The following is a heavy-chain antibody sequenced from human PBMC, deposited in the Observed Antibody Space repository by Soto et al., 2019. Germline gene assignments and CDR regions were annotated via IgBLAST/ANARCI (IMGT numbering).Heavy chain of an antibody. CDR1: GGSISSYY. D-gene: IGHD2-2*01. CDR3: ARGGNPASHDAFDI. CDR2: IYYSGST. J-gene: IGHJ3*02. V-gene: IGHV4-59*01. Sequence: SETLSLTCTVSGGSISSYYWSWIRQPPGKGLEWIGYIYYSGSTNYNPSLKSRVTISVDTSKNQFSLKLSSVTAADTAVYYCARGGNPASHDAFDIWGQGTMVTVSS.